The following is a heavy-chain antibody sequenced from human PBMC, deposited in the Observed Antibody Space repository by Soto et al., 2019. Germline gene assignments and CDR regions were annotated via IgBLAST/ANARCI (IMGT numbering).Heavy chain of an antibody. D-gene: IGHD5-18*01. CDR2: IISIFGTA. CDR1: GGTFSSYA. J-gene: IGHJ6*02. V-gene: IGHV1-69*13. CDR3: ARVKGGYSYGSLYYYYGMDV. Sequence: GASVKVSCKASGGTFSSYAISWVRQAPGQGLEWMGGIISIFGTANYAQKFQGRVTITADESTSTAYMELSSLRSEDTAVYYCARVKGGYSYGSLYYYYGMDVWGQGTTVTVSS.